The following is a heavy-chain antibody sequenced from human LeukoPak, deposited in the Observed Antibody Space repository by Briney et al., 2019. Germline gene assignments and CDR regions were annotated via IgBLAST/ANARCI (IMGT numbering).Heavy chain of an antibody. CDR2: MYRNGSV. V-gene: IGHV4-59*08. CDR1: SDSISNYY. D-gene: IGHD2-21*02. Sequence: SETLSLTCTVSSDSISNYYWSWIRQPPGKGLEWIGDMYRNGSVASNPSLQSRVTMSLDTSRKQLSLRLTSVTAADTAVYYCARHQAPPWHQRLLATLSDYYLDPWGRGTLVIVSS. CDR3: ARHQAPPWHQRLLATLSDYYLDP. J-gene: IGHJ5*02.